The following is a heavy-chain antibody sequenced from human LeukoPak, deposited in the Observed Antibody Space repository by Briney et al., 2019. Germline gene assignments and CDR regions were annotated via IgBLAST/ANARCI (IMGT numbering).Heavy chain of an antibody. D-gene: IGHD3-10*01. J-gene: IGHJ4*02. CDR3: ARAYYYGSGRVFDY. Sequence: SCKASGLTFSSYGMHWVRQAPGKGLEWVAVIWYDGSNKYYADSVKGRFTISRDNSKNTLYLQMNSLRAEDTAVYYCARAYYYGSGRVFDYWGQGTLVTVSS. CDR2: IWYDGSNK. CDR1: GLTFSSYG. V-gene: IGHV3-33*01.